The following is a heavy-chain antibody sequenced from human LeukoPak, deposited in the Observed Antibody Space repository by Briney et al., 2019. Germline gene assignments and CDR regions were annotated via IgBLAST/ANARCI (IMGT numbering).Heavy chain of an antibody. V-gene: IGHV7-4-1*02. CDR2: INTNTGNT. Sequence: ASVKVSCKASGYTFTSYAMSWVRQAPGQGLEWMGWINTNTGNTTYAQGFTGRFSFASDTSVSTAYLQISSLKAEDTAVYYCARDGIADRPQGYYYYMDVWGKGTTVTVSS. D-gene: IGHD6-6*01. J-gene: IGHJ6*03. CDR3: ARDGIADRPQGYYYYMDV. CDR1: GYTFTSYA.